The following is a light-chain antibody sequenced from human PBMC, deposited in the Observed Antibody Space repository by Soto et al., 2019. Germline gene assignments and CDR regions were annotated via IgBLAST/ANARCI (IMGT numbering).Light chain of an antibody. J-gene: IGKJ3*01. CDR2: DAS. CDR3: QQRGNWPAT. Sequence: EIVLKQSPATLSSSPGERATLSCRASQTVGVRLAWYQHKPGQAPRLIIYDASYRATGIPTRFSASGSGTDFTLTISSLEPEDFAVYYCQQRGNWPATFGPGTKVDIK. V-gene: IGKV3-11*01. CDR1: QTVGVR.